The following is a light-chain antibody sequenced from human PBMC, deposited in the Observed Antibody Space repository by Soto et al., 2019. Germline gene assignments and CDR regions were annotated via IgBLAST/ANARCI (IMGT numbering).Light chain of an antibody. CDR3: QQRTSWPIT. CDR2: DTF. CDR1: QSVNNF. V-gene: IGKV3-11*01. Sequence: EIVLTQSPATLSSFPGDRVTLSCRASQSVNNFLAWYQQKPGQAPRPLIYDTFNRATGVPHRFSGSGSGTDFTLTISSLEPEDFAVYYCQQRTSWPITFGQGTRLEI. J-gene: IGKJ5*01.